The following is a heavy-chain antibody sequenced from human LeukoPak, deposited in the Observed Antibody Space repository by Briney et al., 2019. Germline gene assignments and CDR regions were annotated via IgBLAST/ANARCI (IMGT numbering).Heavy chain of an antibody. CDR3: ANPDGCTDAFDI. D-gene: IGHD1-14*01. Sequence: GGPLRLSCAASGFTFSSYPMSWVRHAPGKGLEWVLDISGSGGSTYYADSVKGRFTISRDNSKNTLYLQMNSLRAEDTAVYYCANPDGCTDAFDIWGEGTMVTVS. V-gene: IGHV3-23*01. CDR1: GFTFSSYP. J-gene: IGHJ3*02. CDR2: ISGSGGST.